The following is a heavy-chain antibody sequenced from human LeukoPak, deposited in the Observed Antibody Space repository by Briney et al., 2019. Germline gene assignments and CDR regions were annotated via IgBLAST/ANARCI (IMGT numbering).Heavy chain of an antibody. J-gene: IGHJ3*02. Sequence: PSETLSLTCAVSGYSTSSGYYWGWIRQPPGKGLEWIGSIYHSGSTYYNPSLKRRVTTSVDTAKKPFSPKRSSVTAADTAVYYCARHLRTDAFDIWGQGTMVTVSS. CDR1: GYSTSSGYY. CDR2: IYHSGST. V-gene: IGHV4-38-2*01. CDR3: ARHLRTDAFDI.